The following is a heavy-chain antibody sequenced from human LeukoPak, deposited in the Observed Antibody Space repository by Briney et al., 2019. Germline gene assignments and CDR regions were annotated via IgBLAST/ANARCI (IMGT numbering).Heavy chain of an antibody. CDR2: INSDGSSR. CDR1: GYNFGSYW. J-gene: IGHJ5*02. Sequence: GGSLRLSCAASGYNFGSYWMHWVRHAPGRELVWVSRINSDGSSRTYADSVKGRYPISRDNAKNTLYLHKSTARDADTAVYYCTRPKVVPDSSNRFHPWGQGTLVTVCS. V-gene: IGHV3-74*01. D-gene: IGHD6-19*01. CDR3: TRPKVVPDSSNRFHP.